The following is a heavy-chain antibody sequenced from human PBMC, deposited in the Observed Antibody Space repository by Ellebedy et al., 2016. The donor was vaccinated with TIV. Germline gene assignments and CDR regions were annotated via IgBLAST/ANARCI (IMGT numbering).Heavy chain of an antibody. CDR1: GYTFTSYG. V-gene: IGHV1-18*01. Sequence: AASVKVSCKASGYTFTSYGISWVRQAPGQGLEWMGWISTYNGNTNYAQKLQGRVTMTTDTSTSTAYMELRSLRSDDTAAYYCARDRITMIVVVIRNPNDAFDIWGQGTMVTVSS. J-gene: IGHJ3*02. D-gene: IGHD3-22*01. CDR3: ARDRITMIVVVIRNPNDAFDI. CDR2: ISTYNGNT.